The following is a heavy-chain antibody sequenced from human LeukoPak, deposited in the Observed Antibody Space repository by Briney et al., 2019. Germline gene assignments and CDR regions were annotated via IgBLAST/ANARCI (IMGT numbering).Heavy chain of an antibody. V-gene: IGHV1-2*02. CDR2: INPNSGGT. J-gene: IGHJ5*02. CDR3: ASLDPLPAAIGNWFDP. Sequence: ASVKVFCKASGYTFTGYYMHWVRQAPGQGHEWMGWINPNSGGTNYAQKFQGRVTMTRDTSISTAYMELSRLRSDDTAVYYCASLDPLPAAIGNWFDPWGQGTLVTVSS. D-gene: IGHD2-2*02. CDR1: GYTFTGYY.